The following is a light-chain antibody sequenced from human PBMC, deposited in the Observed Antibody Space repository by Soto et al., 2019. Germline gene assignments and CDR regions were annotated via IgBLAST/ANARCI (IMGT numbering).Light chain of an antibody. Sequence: EIVLTQSPATLSLSPGERYTLSGMAIQSVSSSYLAWYQQKPGQAPRLLISAASSRAAGIPDRISGSGSGTEFTLTISSLQSEDFAVYYCQQSNNWPPITVGQVTRLEIK. CDR2: AAS. J-gene: IGKJ5*01. V-gene: IGKV3-15*01. CDR1: QSVSSSY. CDR3: QQSNNWPPIT.